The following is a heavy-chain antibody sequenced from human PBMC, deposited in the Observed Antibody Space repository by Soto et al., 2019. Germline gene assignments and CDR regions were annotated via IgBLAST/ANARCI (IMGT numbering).Heavy chain of an antibody. D-gene: IGHD3-3*01. CDR1: GFTFSSYA. CDR3: AKDGGGYDFWSGYDTWGYYYMDV. Sequence: GESLRLSCAASGFTFSSYAMSWVRQAPGKGLEWVSAISGSGGSTYYADSVKGRFTISRDNSKNTLYLQMNSLRAEDTAVYYCAKDGGGYDFWSGYDTWGYYYMDVWGKGTTVTVSS. V-gene: IGHV3-23*01. J-gene: IGHJ6*03. CDR2: ISGSGGST.